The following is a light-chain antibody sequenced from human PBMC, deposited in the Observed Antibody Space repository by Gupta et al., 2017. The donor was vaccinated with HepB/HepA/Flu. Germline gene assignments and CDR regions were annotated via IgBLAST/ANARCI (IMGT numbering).Light chain of an antibody. V-gene: IGKV1-5*03. CDR2: KAS. CDR3: QQNKTYRRT. Sequence: IQITQSPSTLSASVRDRAPTTCLASPGVNTWLDWYQQKPGKAPKLLIYKASSLQSGVPARFSGSGSGTEFTLTISRLQADDFAIYYCQQNKTYRRTFGEGTKLEIK. J-gene: IGKJ2*01. CDR1: PGVNTW.